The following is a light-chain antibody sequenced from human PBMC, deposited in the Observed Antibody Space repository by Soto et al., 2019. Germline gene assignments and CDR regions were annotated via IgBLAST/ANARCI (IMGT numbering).Light chain of an antibody. CDR3: QQYNSYPWT. CDR1: QTINRW. Sequence: DIQMTQSPSTLCGSVGYRFTITCRASQTINRWLAWHQQKPGKAPKLLIYEASSLESGVPSRFGGSGSGTEFTLIISSLQPDDFATYYCQQYNSYPWTFGQGTKVDIK. CDR2: EAS. V-gene: IGKV1-5*03. J-gene: IGKJ1*01.